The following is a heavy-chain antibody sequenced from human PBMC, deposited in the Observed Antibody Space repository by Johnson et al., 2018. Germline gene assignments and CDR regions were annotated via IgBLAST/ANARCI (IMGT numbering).Heavy chain of an antibody. Sequence: QVQLVQSGAEVKKPGSSVKVSCKASGGTFSSYAISWVRQAPGQGLEWMGGIIPIFGTANYAQKFQGRVTITADESTSTAYMELSSLRSEDTAVYYCAKFGGGRSNWNYVLDAFDIWGQGTMVTVSS. CDR3: AKFGGGRSNWNYVLDAFDI. D-gene: IGHD1-7*01. CDR1: GGTFSSYA. CDR2: IIPIFGTA. J-gene: IGHJ3*02. V-gene: IGHV1-69*12.